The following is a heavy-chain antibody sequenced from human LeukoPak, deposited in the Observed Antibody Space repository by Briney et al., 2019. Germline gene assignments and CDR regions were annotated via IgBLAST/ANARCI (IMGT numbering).Heavy chain of an antibody. V-gene: IGHV3-48*01. CDR2: ISSSSNTI. Sequence: GGSLRLSCAASGFTFSTYAMNWVRQAPGKGLEWVSYISSSSNTIYYADFVQGRFTISRDNANNSLYLQMNSLRAEDTAVYYCARDGYDFWSGYPTTVDFWGQGTLVTVSS. D-gene: IGHD3-3*01. CDR1: GFTFSTYA. CDR3: ARDGYDFWSGYPTTVDF. J-gene: IGHJ4*02.